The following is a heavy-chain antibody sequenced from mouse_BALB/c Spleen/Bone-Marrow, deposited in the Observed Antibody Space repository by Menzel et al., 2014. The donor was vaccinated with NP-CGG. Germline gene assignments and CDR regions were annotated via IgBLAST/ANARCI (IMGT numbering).Heavy chain of an antibody. CDR1: GYTFTSYW. Sequence: LQQSGSELVRPGASVKLSCKASGYTFTSYWMHWVKPRPGQGLEWIGNIYPGSGSTNYDEKFKSKATLTVDTSSSTAYMQLSSLTSEDSAVYYCTRVYYYGSTWFAYWGQGTLVTVSA. CDR3: TRVYYYGSTWFAY. CDR2: IYPGSGST. V-gene: IGHV1S22*01. J-gene: IGHJ3*01. D-gene: IGHD1-1*01.